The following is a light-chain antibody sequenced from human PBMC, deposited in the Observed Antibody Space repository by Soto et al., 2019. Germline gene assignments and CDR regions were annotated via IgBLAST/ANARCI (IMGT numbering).Light chain of an antibody. CDR1: QSINSRS. V-gene: IGKV3-20*01. Sequence: DIVLTQSPGTLSLSPGERATLSCGASQSINSRSLAWYQQKPGQAPRLLIYGTSSRATGIPDRFSGSGSETDFTLTISRLEPEDFAVYYCQQYGSSPITFGQGTRLEIK. CDR3: QQYGSSPIT. J-gene: IGKJ5*01. CDR2: GTS.